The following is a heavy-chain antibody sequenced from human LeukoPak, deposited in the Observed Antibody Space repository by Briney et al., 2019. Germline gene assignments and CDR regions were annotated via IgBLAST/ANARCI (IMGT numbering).Heavy chain of an antibody. CDR3: ARDRAHDMITFGGVISPPDAFDI. Sequence: SETLSLTCAVSGYSISSGYYWGWIRQPPGKGLEWIGSIYHSGSTYYNPSLKSRVTISVDTSKNQFSLKLSPVTAADTAVYYCARDRAHDMITFGGVISPPDAFDIWGQGTMVTVSS. V-gene: IGHV4-38-2*02. CDR1: GYSISSGYY. J-gene: IGHJ3*02. CDR2: IYHSGST. D-gene: IGHD3-16*02.